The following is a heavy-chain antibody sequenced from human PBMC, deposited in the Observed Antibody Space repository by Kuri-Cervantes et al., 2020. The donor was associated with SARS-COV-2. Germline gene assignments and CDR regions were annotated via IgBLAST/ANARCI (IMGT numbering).Heavy chain of an antibody. D-gene: IGHD2-2*01. CDR2: VSYDGSDN. V-gene: IGHV3-30*04. CDR3: ARDMGAIVLVRGDWFDP. Sequence: GGSLRLSCATSGFSFSSYAMHWVRQAPGKGPEWVAVVSYDGSDNDYADSVKGRFSISRDNSKNTLYLQMSSLRIEDTAIYYCARDMGAIVLVRGDWFDPWGPGTLVTVSS. CDR1: GFSFSSYA. J-gene: IGHJ5*02.